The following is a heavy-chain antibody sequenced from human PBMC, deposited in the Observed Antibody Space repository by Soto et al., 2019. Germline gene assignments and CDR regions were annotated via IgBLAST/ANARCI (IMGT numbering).Heavy chain of an antibody. CDR2: ISGSGGST. CDR3: EKDASYGGYADYYYYGMDV. D-gene: IGHD2-21*01. CDR1: GFTFSSYA. Sequence: GGSLRLSCAASGFTFSSYAMSWVRQAPGKGLEWVSAISGSGGSTYYADSVKGRFTISRDNSKNTLYLQMNSLRAEDTAVYYWEKDASYGGYADYYYYGMDVWGQGTTVTVSS. V-gene: IGHV3-23*01. J-gene: IGHJ6*02.